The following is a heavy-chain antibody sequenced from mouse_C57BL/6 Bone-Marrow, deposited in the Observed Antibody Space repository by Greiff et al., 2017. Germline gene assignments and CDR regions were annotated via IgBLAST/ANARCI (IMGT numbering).Heavy chain of an antibody. CDR2: IYPSDSET. J-gene: IGHJ2*01. CDR3: ARSRIYYYDSSYFDY. D-gene: IGHD1-1*01. Sequence: QVQLQQPGAELVRPGSSVKLSCKASGYTFTSYWMDWVKQRPGQGLEWIGNIYPSDSETHYNQKFKDKATLTVDKSSSTAYMQLSSLTSEDSAVYYCARSRIYYYDSSYFDYWGQGTTLTVSS. V-gene: IGHV1-61*01. CDR1: GYTFTSYW.